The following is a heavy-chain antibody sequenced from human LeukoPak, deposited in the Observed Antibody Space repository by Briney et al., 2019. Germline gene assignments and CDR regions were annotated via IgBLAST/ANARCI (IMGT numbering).Heavy chain of an antibody. D-gene: IGHD3-10*01. CDR2: INGDGSGR. J-gene: IGHJ4*02. CDR3: ARDRVSGSGSSDY. CDR1: GFTFTSHW. V-gene: IGHV3-74*01. Sequence: PGGSLRLSCTASGFTFTSHWMHWVRQAPGKGLVWVSRINGDGSGRNHADSVKGRFTISRDNAKNTLYLQMNSLRAEDTAVYYCARDRVSGSGSSDYWGQGTLVTVSS.